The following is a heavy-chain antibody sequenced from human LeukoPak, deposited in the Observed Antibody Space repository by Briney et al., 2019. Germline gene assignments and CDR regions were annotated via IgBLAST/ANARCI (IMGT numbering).Heavy chain of an antibody. J-gene: IGHJ4*02. V-gene: IGHV3-23*01. CDR3: AKVDYDILTGTD. Sequence: GGSLRLSCAASGFTSSSYAMSWVRQAPGKGLEWVSAISGSGGSTYYADSVKGRFTISRDNSKNTLYLQMNSLRAEDTAVYYCAKVDYDILTGTDWGQGTLVTVSS. D-gene: IGHD3-9*01. CDR2: ISGSGGST. CDR1: GFTSSSYA.